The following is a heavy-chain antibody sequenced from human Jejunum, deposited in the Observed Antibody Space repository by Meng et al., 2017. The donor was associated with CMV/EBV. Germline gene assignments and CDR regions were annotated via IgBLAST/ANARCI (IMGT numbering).Heavy chain of an antibody. CDR3: ARENSGYDY. D-gene: IGHD5-12*01. J-gene: IGHJ4*02. CDR2: IYTIGST. CDR1: GGFMRSYY. Sequence: GNLQQPGPGPVKPSGSLALTCTVSGGFMRSYYWAWIRQPAGQGLGWIGRIYTIGSTNYNPSLKSRVTMSVDTSKNQFSLKLSSVTAADTAVYYCARENSGYDYWGQGTLVTVSS. V-gene: IGHV4-4*07.